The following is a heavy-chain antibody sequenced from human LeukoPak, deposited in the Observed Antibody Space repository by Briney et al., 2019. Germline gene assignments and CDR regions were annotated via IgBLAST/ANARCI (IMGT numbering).Heavy chain of an antibody. V-gene: IGHV4-4*02. D-gene: IGHD2-8*01. CDR2: VSLEGVR. CDR3: SRENGAFSPFGY. Sequence: SETLSLTCGVSGCSITTTNWWSWVRQFPGQGLQWIGEVSLEGVRNYNPSLTSRVTMSLDRAKNLLSLNLNFVTAADTAVYYCSRENGAFSPFGYWGQGILVTV. CDR1: GCSITTTNW. J-gene: IGHJ4*02.